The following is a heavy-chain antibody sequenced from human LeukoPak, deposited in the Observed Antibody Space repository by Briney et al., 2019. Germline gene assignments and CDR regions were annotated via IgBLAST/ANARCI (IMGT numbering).Heavy chain of an antibody. CDR3: ARRRGSQLYYFDY. CDR1: GGSISRTSYY. J-gene: IGHJ4*02. D-gene: IGHD1-26*01. CDR2: VFDSGST. V-gene: IGHV4-39*01. Sequence: PSETLSLTCTVSGGSISRTSYYWDWIRQPPGKGLEWIGNVFDSGSTHYNPSLKSRVTISVDTSKNQFSLKLSSVTAADTAVYYCARRRGSQLYYFDYWGQGTLVTVSS.